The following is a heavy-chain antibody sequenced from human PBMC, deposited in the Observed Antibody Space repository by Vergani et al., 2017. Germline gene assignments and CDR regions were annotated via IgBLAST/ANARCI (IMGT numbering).Heavy chain of an antibody. J-gene: IGHJ5*02. CDR3: ARETVAARQWLVPWWFDP. Sequence: QVQLVESGGGVVQPGRSLRLSCAASGFTFSSYGMHWVRQAPGKGLEWVAVIWYDGSNKYYADSVKGRFTISRDNSKNTLYLQMNSLRAEDTAVYYCARETVAARQWLVPWWFDPWGQGTLVTVSS. V-gene: IGHV3-33*01. D-gene: IGHD6-19*01. CDR2: IWYDGSNK. CDR1: GFTFSSYG.